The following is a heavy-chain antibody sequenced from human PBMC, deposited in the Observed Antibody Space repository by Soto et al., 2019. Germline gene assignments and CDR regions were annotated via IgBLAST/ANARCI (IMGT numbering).Heavy chain of an antibody. J-gene: IGHJ4*02. CDR2: ITGSSGAI. CDR1: GFTFSIFS. V-gene: IGHV3-48*02. Sequence: EVQLVESGGGLVQPGGSLRLSCVASGFTFSIFSMNWVRQAPGKGLEWVSYITGSSGAIHYADSVKGRFTCSRHNAKNSLYLQMNSLRDEDTAVYYCVTSQSYLHYWGQGTLVTVSS. CDR3: VTSQSYLHY.